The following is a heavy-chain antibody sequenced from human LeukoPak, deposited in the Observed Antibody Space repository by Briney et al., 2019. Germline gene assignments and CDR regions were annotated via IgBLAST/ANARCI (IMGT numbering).Heavy chain of an antibody. CDR3: ARHVSGDYDFWSGYQRPFDY. J-gene: IGHJ4*02. Sequence: SETLSLTCAVSGYSISSGYYWGWIRQPPGKGLDWLGSIYHSGSTYYNPSPKSRVTISVDTSKNKFSLSLSSVTAAGTAVYYCARHVSGDYDFWSGYQRPFDYWGQGTLVTVSS. CDR1: GYSISSGYY. CDR2: IYHSGST. V-gene: IGHV4-38-2*01. D-gene: IGHD3-3*01.